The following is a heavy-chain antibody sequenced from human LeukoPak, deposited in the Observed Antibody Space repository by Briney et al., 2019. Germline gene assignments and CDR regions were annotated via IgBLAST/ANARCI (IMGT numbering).Heavy chain of an antibody. CDR3: AAISVTGYYYYYMDV. D-gene: IGHD3-16*02. CDR1: GFTFTSSA. Sequence: ASVKVSCKASGFTFTSSAVQWVRQARGQRLEWIGWIVVGSGNTNYAQKFQERVTITRDMSTSTAYMELSSLRSEDTAVYYCAAISVTGYYYYYMDVWGKGTTVTVSS. CDR2: IVVGSGNT. V-gene: IGHV1-58*01. J-gene: IGHJ6*03.